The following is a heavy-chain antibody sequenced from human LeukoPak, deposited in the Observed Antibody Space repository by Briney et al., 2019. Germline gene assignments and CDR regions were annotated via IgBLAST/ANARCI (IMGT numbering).Heavy chain of an antibody. CDR1: GFTFSSYW. CDR2: INNDGSGT. V-gene: IGHV3-74*01. Sequence: GGSLRLSCAAYGFTFSSYWMHWVRQAPGKGPVWVSRINNDGSGTTYADSVKGRFTISRDDAKNTLYLQMNSLRAEDTAVYFCARMGGSYPDCWGQGTLVTVSS. CDR3: ARMGGSYPDC. D-gene: IGHD1-26*01. J-gene: IGHJ4*03.